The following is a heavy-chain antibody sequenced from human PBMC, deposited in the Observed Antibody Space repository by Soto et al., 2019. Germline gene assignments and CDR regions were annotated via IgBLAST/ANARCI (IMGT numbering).Heavy chain of an antibody. CDR2: MSAYNGDTDT. J-gene: IGHJ4*02. CDR1: GYTFSTYG. CDR3: AREAAVMAAGGPDY. Sequence: QVQLVQSGAEVKKPGASVKVSCKASGYTFSTYGISWVRQAPGQGLEWMGWMSAYNGDTDTNYAQKCQGRVTMNTDTSPSAAYMELRNLRSDDPAVYYCAREAAVMAAGGPDYWGQGTLATVSS. D-gene: IGHD6-13*01. V-gene: IGHV1-18*01.